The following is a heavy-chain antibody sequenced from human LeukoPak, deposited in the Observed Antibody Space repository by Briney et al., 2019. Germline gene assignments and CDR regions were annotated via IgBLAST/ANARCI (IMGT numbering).Heavy chain of an antibody. V-gene: IGHV1-18*01. D-gene: IGHD3-10*01. J-gene: IGHJ4*02. CDR2: ISAYNGNT. CDR1: GYTFTSYG. CDR3: ARDADPYYYGSGSGMFDY. Sequence: ASVKVSCKASGYTFTSYGISWVRQAPGQGLEWMGWISAYNGNTNYAQKLQGRVTMTTGTSTSTAYMELRSLRSDDTAVYYCARDADPYYYGSGSGMFDYWGQGTLVTVSS.